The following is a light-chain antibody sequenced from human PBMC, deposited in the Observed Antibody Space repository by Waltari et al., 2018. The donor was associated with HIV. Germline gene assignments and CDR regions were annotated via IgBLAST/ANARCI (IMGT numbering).Light chain of an antibody. Sequence: QSALTQPASVSGSPGQSITISCPGTSSDVGAYNYLSWYQQHPGKAPKLMIYDVSNRPSGVSNRFSGSKSGNTASLTISGLQAEDEADYYCSSYTSSSSVVFGGGTKLTVL. J-gene: IGLJ2*01. CDR3: SSYTSSSSVV. V-gene: IGLV2-14*03. CDR1: SSDVGAYNY. CDR2: DVS.